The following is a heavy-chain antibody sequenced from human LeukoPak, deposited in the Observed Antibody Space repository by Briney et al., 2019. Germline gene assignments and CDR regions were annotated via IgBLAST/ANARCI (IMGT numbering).Heavy chain of an antibody. CDR1: GYSFTSYW. CDR2: IYPGGSDT. V-gene: IGHV5-51*01. CDR3: ARGPYGDYDAFDI. Sequence: GESLKISCKGSGYSFTSYWIGWVRQMPGKGLEWMGIIYPGGSDTRYSPSFQGQVTISADKSISTAYLQWSGLKASDTAMYYCARGPYGDYDAFDIWGQGTMVTVSS. D-gene: IGHD4-17*01. J-gene: IGHJ3*02.